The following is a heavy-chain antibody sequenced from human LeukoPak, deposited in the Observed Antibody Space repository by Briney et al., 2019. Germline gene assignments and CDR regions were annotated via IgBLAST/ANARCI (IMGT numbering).Heavy chain of an antibody. CDR3: ARAGHFDWLPIDY. J-gene: IGHJ4*02. D-gene: IGHD3-9*01. V-gene: IGHV1-8*01. CDR1: GYTFTRYD. Sequence: GASVKVSFKGSGYTFTRYDINWVGQAAGQGGEWMGWMNPNSGNTGYAQKFQGRVTMTRNTSISTAYMELSSLRSEDTAVYYCARAGHFDWLPIDYWGQGTLVTVSS. CDR2: MNPNSGNT.